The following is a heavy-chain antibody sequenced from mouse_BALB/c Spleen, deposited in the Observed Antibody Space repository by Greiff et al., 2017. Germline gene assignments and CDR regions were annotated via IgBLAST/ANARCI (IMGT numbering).Heavy chain of an antibody. CDR2: IYPGSGST. CDR1: GYNFTSYW. CDR3: ARVQADIYGIAY. Sequence: QVQLQQPGAELVKPGTSVKLSCKASGYNFTSYWINWVKLRPGQGLEWIGDIYPGSGSTNYNEKFKSKATLTVDTSSSTAYMQLSSLASEDSALYYCARVQADIYGIAYWGQGTLVTVSA. V-gene: IGHV1-55*01. D-gene: IGHD1-2*01. J-gene: IGHJ3*01.